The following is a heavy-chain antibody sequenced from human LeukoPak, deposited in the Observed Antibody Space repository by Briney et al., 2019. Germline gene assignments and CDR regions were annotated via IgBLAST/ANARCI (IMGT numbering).Heavy chain of an antibody. J-gene: IGHJ4*02. D-gene: IGHD5-24*01. CDR2: IYYSGST. CDR1: GGSISSYY. V-gene: IGHV4-59*12. Sequence: SETLSLTCTVSGGSISSYYWSWIRQPPGKGLEWIGYIYYSGSTYYNPSLKSRVTISVDTSKNQFSLKLSSVTAADTAVYYCARERDGYSPFDYWGQGTLVIVSS. CDR3: ARERDGYSPFDY.